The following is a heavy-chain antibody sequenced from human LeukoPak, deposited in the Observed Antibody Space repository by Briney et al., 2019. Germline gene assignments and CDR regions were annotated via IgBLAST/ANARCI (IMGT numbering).Heavy chain of an antibody. CDR2: INGGGSGT. V-gene: IGHV3-74*01. CDR3: VRGLAARSDFDY. CDR1: GFTFNTYW. D-gene: IGHD6-6*01. J-gene: IGHJ4*02. Sequence: GGSLRLSCAASGFTFNTYWMHWVRQAPGKGLVWVSRINGGGSGTTYADSVKGRFTISRDNAKNTLSLQMNSLGAEDTAVYCCVRGLAARSDFDYWGQGTLVSVSS.